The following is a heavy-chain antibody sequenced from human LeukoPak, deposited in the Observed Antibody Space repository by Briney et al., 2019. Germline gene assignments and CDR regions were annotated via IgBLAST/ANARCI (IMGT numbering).Heavy chain of an antibody. Sequence: PSETLSLTCAVSGYSVSNTYYWGWIRQPPGEGLEWVGSIHHSGTTYYNPSLKSRVVISLDTSKNQFSLKLSSVTAADTAVYYCASGYLDDWGTFDYWGQGILVTVSS. D-gene: IGHD3-16*01. J-gene: IGHJ4*02. V-gene: IGHV4-38-2*01. CDR2: IHHSGTT. CDR3: ASGYLDDWGTFDY. CDR1: GYSVSNTYY.